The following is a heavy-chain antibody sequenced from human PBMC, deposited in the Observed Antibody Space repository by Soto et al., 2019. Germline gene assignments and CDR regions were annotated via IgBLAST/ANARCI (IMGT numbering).Heavy chain of an antibody. D-gene: IGHD4-4*01. V-gene: IGHV4-59*01. CDR3: ARVRNYGPLDY. CDR1: GGSISSYY. Sequence: SETLSLTCTVSGGSISSYYWSWIRQPPGKGLEWIGYIYYSGSTNYNPSLKSRVTISVDTSKNQFSLKLSSVTAADTAVYYCARVRNYGPLDYWGQGTLVTVSS. CDR2: IYYSGST. J-gene: IGHJ4*02.